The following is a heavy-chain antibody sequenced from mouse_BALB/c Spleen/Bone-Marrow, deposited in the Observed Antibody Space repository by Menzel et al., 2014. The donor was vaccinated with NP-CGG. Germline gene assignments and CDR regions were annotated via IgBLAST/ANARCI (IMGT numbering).Heavy chain of an antibody. V-gene: IGHV4-1*02. CDR3: AKNYYYGYVAY. D-gene: IGHD1-2*01. Sequence: EVKLMESGGGLVQPGGSLKLSCAASGFDFXRYWMTWVRQAPGKGLEWIGEINPDSSTINYTPSLRDKFIISRDNAKNTLYLQMNKVRSEDTALYYCAKNYYYGYVAYWGQGTLVTVSA. CDR2: INPDSSTI. CDR1: GFDFXRYW. J-gene: IGHJ3*01.